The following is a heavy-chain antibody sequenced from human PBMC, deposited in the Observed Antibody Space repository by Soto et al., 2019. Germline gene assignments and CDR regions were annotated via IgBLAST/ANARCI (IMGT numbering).Heavy chain of an antibody. CDR2: ISYDGTNK. Sequence: QVHLVESGGGVVQPGRSLRLSCAASGFTFSTYAMHWVRQAPGKGLEWVAVISYDGTNKYYADSVSGRFTISRDNSKIMLFLQMNSLRADDTAVYYCAKDGGGYNYGYVMLDKYYYGMDVWGQGTTVTVSS. CDR1: GFTFSTYA. J-gene: IGHJ6*02. D-gene: IGHD5-18*01. CDR3: AKDGGGYNYGYVMLDKYYYGMDV. V-gene: IGHV3-30-3*01.